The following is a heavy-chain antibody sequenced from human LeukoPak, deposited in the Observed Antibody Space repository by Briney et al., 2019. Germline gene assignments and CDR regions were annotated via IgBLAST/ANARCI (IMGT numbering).Heavy chain of an antibody. CDR2: ISYDGSNK. D-gene: IGHD3-22*01. V-gene: IGHV3-30*03. J-gene: IGHJ4*02. Sequence: GGSLRLSCAASGFTFSSYSMHWVRQAPGKGLEWVAVISYDGSNKYYADSVKGRFTISRDNSKNTLYLQMNSLRAEDTAVYYCTRDSSGYDYWGQGTLVTVSS. CDR3: TRDSSGYDY. CDR1: GFTFSSYS.